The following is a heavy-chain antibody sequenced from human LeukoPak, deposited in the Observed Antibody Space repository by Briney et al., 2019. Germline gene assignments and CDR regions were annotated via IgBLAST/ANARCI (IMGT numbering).Heavy chain of an antibody. CDR2: INPSGGST. D-gene: IGHD1-26*01. CDR3: ASLPSEVGATHRTGHGNH. V-gene: IGHV1-46*01. J-gene: IGHJ5*02. CDR1: GYTFTSYY. Sequence: ASVKVSCKASGYTFTSYYMHWVRQAPGQGLEWMGIINPSGGSTSYAQKFQGRVTMTRDTSTSTVYMELSSLRSEDTAVYYCASLPSEVGATHRTGHGNHWGQGTLVTVSS.